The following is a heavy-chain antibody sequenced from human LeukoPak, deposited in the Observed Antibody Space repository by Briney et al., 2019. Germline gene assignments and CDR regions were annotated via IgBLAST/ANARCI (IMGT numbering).Heavy chain of an antibody. J-gene: IGHJ4*02. CDR1: GGSISSYY. Sequence: SETLSLTCTVSGGSISSYYWSWIRQPPGKGLEWIGEINHSGSTNYNPSLKSRVTISVDTSKNQFSLKLSSVTAADTAVYYCARVQEKGYSSSWYYFDYWGQGTLVTVSS. D-gene: IGHD6-13*01. V-gene: IGHV4-34*01. CDR3: ARVQEKGYSSSWYYFDY. CDR2: INHSGST.